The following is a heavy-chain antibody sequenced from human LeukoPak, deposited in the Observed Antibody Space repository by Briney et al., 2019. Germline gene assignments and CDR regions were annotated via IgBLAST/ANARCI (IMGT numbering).Heavy chain of an antibody. CDR2: ISAYNGNT. J-gene: IGHJ4*02. CDR1: GYTFTSYG. V-gene: IGHV1-18*01. Sequence: GASVKVSCKASGYTFTSYGISWVRQAPGQGLEWMGWISAYNGNTNYAQKLQGRVTMTTDTSTSTAYMELRSLRSDDTAVYYCARDLDYTYYYDSSGMPLDYWGQGTLVTVSS. D-gene: IGHD3-22*01. CDR3: ARDLDYTYYYDSSGMPLDY.